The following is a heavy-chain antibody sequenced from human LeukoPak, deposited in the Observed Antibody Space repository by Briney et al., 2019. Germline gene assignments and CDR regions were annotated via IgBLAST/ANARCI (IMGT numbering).Heavy chain of an antibody. CDR2: IKEDGSEK. CDR1: GFMFSSNT. J-gene: IGHJ4*02. D-gene: IGHD2/OR15-2a*01. V-gene: IGHV3-7*01. CDR3: ATGGRRYYAD. Sequence: TGGSLRLSCVVSGFMFSSNTMTWVRQAPGKGLERVANIKEDGSEKHYVDSVKGRSTISRDNAKNSLYLQMNSLRAEDTAVYYCATGGRRYYADWGQGTLVTVSS.